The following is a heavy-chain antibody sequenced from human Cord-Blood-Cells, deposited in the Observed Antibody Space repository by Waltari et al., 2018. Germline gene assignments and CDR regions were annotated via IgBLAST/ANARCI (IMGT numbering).Heavy chain of an antibody. V-gene: IGHV4-34*01. CDR2: INHSGST. J-gene: IGHJ6*02. D-gene: IGHD2-15*01. Sequence: QVQLQQWGAGLLKPSETLSLTCAVYGGSFSGYYWSWIHQPQGKGLEWNGEINHSGSTNYNPSLKSRVTISVDTSKNQFSLKLSSVTAADTAVYYCARIWVVVVAATNLNYYYYGMDVWGQGTTVTVSS. CDR1: GGSFSGYY. CDR3: ARIWVVVVAATNLNYYYYGMDV.